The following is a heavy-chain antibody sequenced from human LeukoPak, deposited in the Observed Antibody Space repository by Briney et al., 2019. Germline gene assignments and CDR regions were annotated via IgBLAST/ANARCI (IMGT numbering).Heavy chain of an antibody. V-gene: IGHV3-30*18. CDR2: ISYGGSNK. D-gene: IGHD6-19*01. CDR1: GFTFSSYG. Sequence: GGSLRLSCAASGFTFSSYGMHWVRQAPGKGLEWVAVISYGGSNKYYADSVKGRFTISRDNSKSTLYLQMNSLRAEDTAVYYCAKDAVAGGGKGYYFDYWGQGTLVTVSS. CDR3: AKDAVAGGGKGYYFDY. J-gene: IGHJ4*02.